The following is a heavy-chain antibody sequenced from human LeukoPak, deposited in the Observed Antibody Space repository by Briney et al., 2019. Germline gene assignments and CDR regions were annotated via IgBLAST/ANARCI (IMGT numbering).Heavy chain of an antibody. J-gene: IGHJ6*04. V-gene: IGHV4-31*03. CDR1: GGSMSSGGYY. D-gene: IGHD6-13*01. CDR3: ARVLTYSSIYVMDV. Sequence: SETLSLTCTVSGGSMSSGGYYWRWIRQHPGKGLEWIGYMYHSGSTYYNPSLKSRVTISGDTSKNQFSLKLSSVTAADTAVYYCARVLTYSSIYVMDVWGKGTTVTVSS. CDR2: MYHSGST.